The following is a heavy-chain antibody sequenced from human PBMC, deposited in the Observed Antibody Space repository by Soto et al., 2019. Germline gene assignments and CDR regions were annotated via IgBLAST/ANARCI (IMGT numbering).Heavy chain of an antibody. V-gene: IGHV1-8*01. J-gene: IGHJ6*02. D-gene: IGHD1-1*01. CDR2: MNPNRGDT. CDR3: ARANGDV. CDR1: GYTFTTDD. Sequence: QVQLVQSGAEVKRPGASVRVSCKASGYTFTTDDINWVRQAPGQGLEWMGWMNPNRGDTGYAQNFQGRVSMTRSTSISTAYLEVWSLTSEDTTVYFCARANGDVWGQGTTVTVS.